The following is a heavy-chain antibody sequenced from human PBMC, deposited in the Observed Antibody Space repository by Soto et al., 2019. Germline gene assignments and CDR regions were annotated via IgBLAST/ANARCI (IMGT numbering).Heavy chain of an antibody. CDR2: INPNSGGT. D-gene: IGHD6-13*01. V-gene: IGHV1-2*02. Sequence: WASVKVSCKASGYTFTGYYMHWLRQAPGQGLEWMGWINPNSGGTNYAQKFQGRVTMTRDTSISTAYMELSRLRSDDTAVYYCARDEGIAAAGLDPWGQGTLVTVSS. CDR1: GYTFTGYY. J-gene: IGHJ5*02. CDR3: ARDEGIAAAGLDP.